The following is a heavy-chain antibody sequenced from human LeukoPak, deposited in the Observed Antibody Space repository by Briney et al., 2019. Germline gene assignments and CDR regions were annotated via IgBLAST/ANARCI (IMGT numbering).Heavy chain of an antibody. CDR1: GGSISSSSYY. Sequence: SETLSLTCTVSGGSISSSSYYWGWIRQPPGKGLEWIGSIYYSGSTYYNPSLKSRVTVSVDTSKNQFSLKLSSATAADTAVYYCVRSGGHSDFDSWGQGTLVTVSS. D-gene: IGHD4-23*01. J-gene: IGHJ4*02. CDR3: VRSGGHSDFDS. CDR2: IYYSGST. V-gene: IGHV4-39*01.